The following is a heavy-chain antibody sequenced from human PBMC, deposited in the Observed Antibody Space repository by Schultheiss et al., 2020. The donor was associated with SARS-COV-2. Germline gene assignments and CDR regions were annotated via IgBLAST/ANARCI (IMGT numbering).Heavy chain of an antibody. D-gene: IGHD3-3*02. Sequence: SGPTLVKPTQTLTLTCTFSGFSLNTREVGVSWIRQPPGKALEWLALIYWNDDKRYSPSLKSRLTITKDTSKNQVVLTMTNMDPVDTATYYCAHRLSGSLAFDIWGQGTMVTVSS. V-gene: IGHV2-5*01. J-gene: IGHJ3*02. CDR1: GFSLNTREVG. CDR3: AHRLSGSLAFDI. CDR2: IYWNDDK.